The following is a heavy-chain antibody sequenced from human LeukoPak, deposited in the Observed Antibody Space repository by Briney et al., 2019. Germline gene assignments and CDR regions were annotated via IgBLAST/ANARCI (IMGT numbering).Heavy chain of an antibody. CDR3: AKDQYCTSTSCYVGY. CDR1: GLTFSGHS. Sequence: GGSLRLSCAASGLTFSGHSMNWVRQAPGKGLEWVSYISDSSSTIYYADSVKGRFTISRDNAKNSLYLQMNSLRAEDTAVYYCAKDQYCTSTSCYVGYWGQGTLVTVSS. J-gene: IGHJ4*02. CDR2: ISDSSSTI. V-gene: IGHV3-48*04. D-gene: IGHD2-2*01.